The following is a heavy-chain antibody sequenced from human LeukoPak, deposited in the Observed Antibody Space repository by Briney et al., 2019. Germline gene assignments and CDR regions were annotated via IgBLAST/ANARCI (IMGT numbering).Heavy chain of an antibody. D-gene: IGHD3-3*01. Sequence: PGGSLRLSCAASGFTFSSYAMSWVRQAPGKGLEWVSAISGSGGSTYYADSVKGRFTISRDNAKNSLYLQMNSLRAEDTAVYYCARDLEYYDFWSGYDYWGQGTLVTVSS. J-gene: IGHJ4*02. V-gene: IGHV3-23*01. CDR2: ISGSGGST. CDR3: ARDLEYYDFWSGYDY. CDR1: GFTFSSYA.